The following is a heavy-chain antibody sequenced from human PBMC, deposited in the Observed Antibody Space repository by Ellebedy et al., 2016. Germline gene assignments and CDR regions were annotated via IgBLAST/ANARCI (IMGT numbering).Heavy chain of an antibody. CDR3: ARDPDTASKIDY. J-gene: IGHJ4*02. V-gene: IGHV3-48*04. CDR2: ISESSRTI. Sequence: GGSLRLSXVASGFTFSSYTMNWVRQAPGKGLEWVSSISESSRTISYADSVTGRFTISRDNARNSLYLQMNSLRAEDTAVYYCARDPDTASKIDYWGQGTLVTVSS. D-gene: IGHD5-18*01. CDR1: GFTFSSYT.